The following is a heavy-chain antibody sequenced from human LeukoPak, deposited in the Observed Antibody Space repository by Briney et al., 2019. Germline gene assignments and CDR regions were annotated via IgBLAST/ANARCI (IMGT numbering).Heavy chain of an antibody. CDR1: GFIFSDYY. Sequence: GGSLRLSCAASGFIFSDYYMSWVRQAPGKGLEWISYINRGGTNTHYADSVKGRFSISRDNAKNSLYLQMNSLSAEDTAIYYCARDGAGLDPWGQGVLVTVSS. CDR3: ARDGAGLDP. CDR2: INRGGTNT. J-gene: IGHJ5*02. V-gene: IGHV3-11*01.